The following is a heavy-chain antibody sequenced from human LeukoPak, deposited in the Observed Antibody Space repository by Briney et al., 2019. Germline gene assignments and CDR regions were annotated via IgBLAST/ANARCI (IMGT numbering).Heavy chain of an antibody. D-gene: IGHD2-2*01. Sequence: ASVKVSCKVSGYTLTELSMHWVRQAPGKGLELMGGLDPEDGETIYAQKFQGRVTMTEDTSTDTAYMELSSLRSEDTAVYYCATGGVVVVPAATATPFDLWGRGTLVTVSS. CDR2: LDPEDGET. V-gene: IGHV1-24*01. CDR1: GYTLTELS. J-gene: IGHJ2*01. CDR3: ATGGVVVVPAATATPFDL.